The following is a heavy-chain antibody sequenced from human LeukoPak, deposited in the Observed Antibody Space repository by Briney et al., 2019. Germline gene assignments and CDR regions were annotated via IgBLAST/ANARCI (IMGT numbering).Heavy chain of an antibody. Sequence: GGSLRLSCAASGFTFSSYEMNWVRQAPGKGLEWVSYISSSGSTIYYADSVKGRFTISRDNAKNSLYLQMNSLRAEDTAVYYCARDRDRPYYGMDVWGQGTTVTVSS. CDR2: ISSSGSTI. CDR3: ARDRDRPYYGMDV. V-gene: IGHV3-48*03. D-gene: IGHD3-10*01. CDR1: GFTFSSYE. J-gene: IGHJ6*02.